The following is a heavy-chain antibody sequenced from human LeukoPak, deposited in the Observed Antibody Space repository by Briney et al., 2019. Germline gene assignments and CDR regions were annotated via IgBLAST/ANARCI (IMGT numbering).Heavy chain of an antibody. Sequence: WGSLRLSCAASGFTFSTYWMSWGGQPPAKGVEGVANIKQDGGEKFYVDSVKGRFTISRDNAKNSVFLQMNSLRAEDTAVYYCAKDRLDSGYDFSYYYDYWGQGTLVSVSS. J-gene: IGHJ4*02. D-gene: IGHD5-12*01. CDR1: GFTFSTYW. CDR3: AKDRLDSGYDFSYYYDY. V-gene: IGHV3-7*03. CDR2: IKQDGGEK.